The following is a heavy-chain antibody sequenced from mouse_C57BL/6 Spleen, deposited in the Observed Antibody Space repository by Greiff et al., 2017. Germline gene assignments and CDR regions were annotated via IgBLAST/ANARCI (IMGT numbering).Heavy chain of an antibody. CDR1: GYTFTDYE. CDR2: IDPETGGT. J-gene: IGHJ3*01. V-gene: IGHV1-15*01. CDR3: TRGAYDGYYLAY. Sequence: LQESGAELVRPGASVTLSCKASGYTFTDYEMHWVKQTPVHGLEWIGAIDPETGGTAYNQKFKGKAILTADKSSSTAYMELRSLTSEDSAVYYCTRGAYDGYYLAYWGQGTLVTVSA. D-gene: IGHD2-3*01.